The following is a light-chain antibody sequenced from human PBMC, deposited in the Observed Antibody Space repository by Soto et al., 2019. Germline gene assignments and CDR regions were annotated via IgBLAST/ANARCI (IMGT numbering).Light chain of an antibody. CDR1: SSNIGAGYD. Sequence: QSVLTQPPSVSGAPGQRVTISCTGSSSNIGAGYDVHWYQQLPGTAPKLLIHGNSNRPSGVPDRFSGSKSGTSSSLAITGLQAEDEAAYYCQAADSSLRGGDVVFGGGTKLTVL. V-gene: IGLV1-40*01. J-gene: IGLJ2*01. CDR2: GNS. CDR3: QAADSSLRGGDVV.